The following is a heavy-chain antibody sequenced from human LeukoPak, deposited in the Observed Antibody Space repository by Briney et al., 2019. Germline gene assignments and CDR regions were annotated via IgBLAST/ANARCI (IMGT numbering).Heavy chain of an antibody. Sequence: GGSLRLSCAASGFTFSSYAMSWVRQAPGKGLEWVSAISGSGGSTYYADSVKGRFTISRDNSKNTLYLQMNSLRAEDAAVYYCAPNLWQLADPFDYWGQGTLVTVSS. J-gene: IGHJ4*02. CDR3: APNLWQLADPFDY. CDR2: ISGSGGST. V-gene: IGHV3-23*01. D-gene: IGHD6-13*01. CDR1: GFTFSSYA.